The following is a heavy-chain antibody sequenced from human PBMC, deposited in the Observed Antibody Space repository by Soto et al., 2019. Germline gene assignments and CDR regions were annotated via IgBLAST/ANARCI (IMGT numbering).Heavy chain of an antibody. CDR2: VSWNSGII. CDR1: GFTFEDYA. CDR3: ARDYYDSSGYLPPLDY. V-gene: IGHV3-9*01. D-gene: IGHD3-22*01. J-gene: IGHJ4*02. Sequence: GGSLRLSCAASGFTFEDYAMHWVRQAPGKGLEWVSGVSWNSGIIEYADSVKGRFTISRDNAKNSLYLQMNSLRAEDTAVYYCARDYYDSSGYLPPLDYWGQGTLVTVSS.